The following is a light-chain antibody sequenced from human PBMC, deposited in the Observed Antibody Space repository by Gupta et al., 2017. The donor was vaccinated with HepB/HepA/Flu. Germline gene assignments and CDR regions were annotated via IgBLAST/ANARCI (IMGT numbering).Light chain of an antibody. V-gene: IGLV3-1*01. CDR2: EDN. Sequence: SYELTQPPSVSVSPGQPASITCSGDKLGDKYASWYQQRPGQSPVLVIYEDNKRPSGIPERFSGSNAGNTATLTISGTQTMDEADYYCQAWDSTTAVFGSGTKVTVL. CDR3: QAWDSTTAV. CDR1: KLGDKY. J-gene: IGLJ1*01.